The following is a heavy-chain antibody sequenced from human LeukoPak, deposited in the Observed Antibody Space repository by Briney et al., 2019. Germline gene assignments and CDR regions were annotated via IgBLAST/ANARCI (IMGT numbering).Heavy chain of an antibody. CDR2: IYYSGST. J-gene: IGHJ4*02. CDR3: ARGVEYSSSSGLGY. D-gene: IGHD6-6*01. CDR1: GGSISIYY. Sequence: PSETLSLTCTVSGGSISIYYWSWIRQPPGKGLEWIGYIYYSGSTNYNPSLKSRVTISVDTSKNQFSLKLSSVTAADTAVYYCARGVEYSSSSGLGYWGQGTQVTVSS. V-gene: IGHV4-59*01.